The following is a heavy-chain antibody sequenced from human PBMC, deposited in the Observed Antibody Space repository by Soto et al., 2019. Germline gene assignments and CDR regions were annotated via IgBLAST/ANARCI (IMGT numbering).Heavy chain of an antibody. D-gene: IGHD3-16*01. CDR3: ARGNPFNYAGFDV. CDR2: MNAKSGDT. J-gene: IGHJ6*02. V-gene: IGHV1-8*01. Sequence: QAHLEQSGAEVKRPGASVKVSCKASGYTFSDFDINWLRQAAGQGPVWMGWMNAKSGDTSSTQRLQGKFNMTWDTSLSTAYMEVGSLTSDDAAIYYCARGNPFNYAGFDVWGQGTTVAVSS. CDR1: GYTFSDFD.